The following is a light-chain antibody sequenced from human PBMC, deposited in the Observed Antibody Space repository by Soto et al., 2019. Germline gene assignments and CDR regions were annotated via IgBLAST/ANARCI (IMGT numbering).Light chain of an antibody. J-gene: IGKJ2*01. CDR1: QSVNSKY. V-gene: IGKV3-20*01. CDR2: GTS. CDR3: QQYASSPYT. Sequence: EIVLTQSPGTLSLSPGERATLSCRASQSVNSKYLAWYQHQPGQAPRLLIYGTSSRATGIPDRFSGSGSGTDFTLTISILEPEDFAVYYCQQYASSPYTFGQGTKLEIK.